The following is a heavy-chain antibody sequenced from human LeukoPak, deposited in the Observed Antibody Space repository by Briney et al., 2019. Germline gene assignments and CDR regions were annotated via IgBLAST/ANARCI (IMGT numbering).Heavy chain of an antibody. CDR1: GYSITELS. CDR2: FDPGSGEI. Sequence: ASVKVSCKVPGYSITELSTHWVRQAPGKGLEWMGGFDPGSGEIIYEQKFQDRVTMTEDTSTDTAYMELSCLRSEDTALYYCATGTHYDLLPFWGQGTLVTVSS. D-gene: IGHD3-9*01. CDR3: ATGTHYDLLPF. J-gene: IGHJ4*02. V-gene: IGHV1-24*01.